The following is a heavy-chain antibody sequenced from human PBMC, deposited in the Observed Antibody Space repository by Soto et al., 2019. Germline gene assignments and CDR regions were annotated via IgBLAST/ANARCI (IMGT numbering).Heavy chain of an antibody. J-gene: IGHJ1*01. CDR1: GFTFSSYA. D-gene: IGHD3-16*01. V-gene: IGHV3-30-3*01. Sequence: QVPLVESGGGVVQPGRSLRLSCAASGFTFSSYAMHWVRQAPGKGLEWVAVISYDGSNKYYADSVKGRFTISRDNSKNTLYLQMNSLRAEDTAVYYCARDHYGHWGQGTLVTVSS. CDR3: ARDHYGH. CDR2: ISYDGSNK.